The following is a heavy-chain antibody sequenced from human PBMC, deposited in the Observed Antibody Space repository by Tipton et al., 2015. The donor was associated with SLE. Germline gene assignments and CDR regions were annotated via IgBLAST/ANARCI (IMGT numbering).Heavy chain of an antibody. Sequence: TLSLTCTVSGGSISTTTYFWNWIRQSAGRGLEWIGRGFAGGLTDYNPSLSSRVTMSLDMSKNQFSLDLTSVTAADTAVYYCTSSAMLDFFDYWGHGVLVSVSS. CDR3: TSSAMLDFFDY. CDR1: GGSISTTTYF. D-gene: IGHD3-10*02. J-gene: IGHJ4*01. CDR2: GFAGGLT. V-gene: IGHV4-61*02.